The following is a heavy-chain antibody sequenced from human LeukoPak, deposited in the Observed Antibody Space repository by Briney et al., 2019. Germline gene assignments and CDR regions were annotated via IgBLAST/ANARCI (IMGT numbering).Heavy chain of an antibody. V-gene: IGHV4-34*01. J-gene: IGHJ5*02. D-gene: IGHD3-16*01. CDR1: GGSFSGYY. CDR3: ARGSFMITFGGVPHRWFDP. CDR2: INHSGST. Sequence: PSETLSLTCAVYGGSFSGYYWSCIRQPPGKGLEWFGEINHSGSTNYNPSLKSRVTISVDTSKNQFSLKLSSVTAADTAVYYCARGSFMITFGGVPHRWFDPWGQGTLVTVSS.